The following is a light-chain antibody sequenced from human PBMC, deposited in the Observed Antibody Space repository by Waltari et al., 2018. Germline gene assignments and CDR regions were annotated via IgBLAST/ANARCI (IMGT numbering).Light chain of an antibody. Sequence: DIQMTQSPSTLSASVGDRVTITCRASQSIDSWLAWYQQKPGKAPQILVYDASSLERGVPSRFSGSGSGTEFTLTISSLQPDDFATYYCQQYNSDSQNFGQGTKVEIK. J-gene: IGKJ1*01. CDR3: QQYNSDSQN. CDR1: QSIDSW. CDR2: DAS. V-gene: IGKV1-5*01.